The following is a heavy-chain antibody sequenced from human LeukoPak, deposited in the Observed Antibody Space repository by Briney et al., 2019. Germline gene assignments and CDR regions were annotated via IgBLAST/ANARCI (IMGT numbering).Heavy chain of an antibody. Sequence: SETLSLTCTVSGGSISSSSYYWGWIRQPPGKGLEWIGSSYYSGSTYYNPSLKSRVTISVDTSKNQFSLKLSSVTAADTAVYYCARVSYYDFWSGSSNWFDPWGQGTLVTVSS. CDR3: ARVSYYDFWSGSSNWFDP. CDR1: GGSISSSSYY. V-gene: IGHV4-39*01. CDR2: SYYSGST. J-gene: IGHJ5*02. D-gene: IGHD3-3*01.